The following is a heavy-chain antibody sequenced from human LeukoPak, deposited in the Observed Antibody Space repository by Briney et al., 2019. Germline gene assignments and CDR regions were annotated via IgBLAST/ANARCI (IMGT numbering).Heavy chain of an antibody. D-gene: IGHD3-22*01. CDR2: IYPGDSDT. Sequence: GGSLKISCKGSGYSSTSYWIGWVRQMPGKGLEWMGIIYPGDSDTRYSPSFQGQVTISADKSISSAYLQWSSLKASDTAMYYCARHPYYDSSGYYGAFDIWVQGTMVTVSS. J-gene: IGHJ3*02. V-gene: IGHV5-51*01. CDR3: ARHPYYDSSGYYGAFDI. CDR1: GYSSTSYW.